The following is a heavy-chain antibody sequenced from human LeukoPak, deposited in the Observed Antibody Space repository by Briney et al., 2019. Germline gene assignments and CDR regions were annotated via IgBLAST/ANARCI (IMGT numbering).Heavy chain of an antibody. CDR2: ISAYNGNT. CDR3: ARASYCSGGSCYSDY. Sequence: ASVRLSCKASGYTFTSYSISWVRQAPGQGLEWMGWISAYNGNTIYAQQVKGRVTMTTGTSTSTAYMELRSLKSGDTAVYYCARASYCSGGSCYSDYWGQGPLVTVSS. D-gene: IGHD2-15*01. CDR1: GYTFTSYS. J-gene: IGHJ4*02. V-gene: IGHV1-18*01.